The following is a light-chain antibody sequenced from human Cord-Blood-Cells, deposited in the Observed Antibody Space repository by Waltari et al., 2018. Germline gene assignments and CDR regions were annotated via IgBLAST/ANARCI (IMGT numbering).Light chain of an antibody. CDR3: QQYYSTPPA. Sequence: DIVMTQYPDSLAVCLGERATINCKSSQSVLYSSNNKNYLAWYQQKPGQPPKLLIYWASTRESGVPDRFSGSGSGTDFTLTISSLQAEDVAVYYCQQYYSTPPAFGQGTKVEIK. CDR2: WAS. V-gene: IGKV4-1*01. J-gene: IGKJ1*01. CDR1: QSVLYSSNNKNY.